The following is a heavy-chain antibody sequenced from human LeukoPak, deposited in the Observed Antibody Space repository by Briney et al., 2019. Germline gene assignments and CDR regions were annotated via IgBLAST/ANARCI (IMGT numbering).Heavy chain of an antibody. CDR1: GLTFSSYW. V-gene: IGHV3-74*01. CDR3: ARGSGSYGRIYYYMDV. Sequence: GGSVRLSCAASGLTFSSYWLHWVRQAPGKGLVWVSRINSDGSGTSYADSVKGRFTISRDNTKNTVYLQMNSLRAEDTAVYYCARGSGSYGRIYYYMDVWGKGTTVTVSS. D-gene: IGHD3-10*01. J-gene: IGHJ6*03. CDR2: INSDGSGT.